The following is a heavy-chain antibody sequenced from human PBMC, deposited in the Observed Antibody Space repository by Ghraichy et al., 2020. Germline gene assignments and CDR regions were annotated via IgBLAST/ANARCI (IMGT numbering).Heavy chain of an antibody. CDR2: IYSGGST. J-gene: IGHJ3*02. D-gene: IGHD2-21*02. CDR3: TRGGGAYCGDDCYRAFDM. CDR1: GFTVSSNY. Sequence: LSLTCAASGFTVSSNYMSWVRQAPGKGLEWVSVIYSGGSTYYADSVKGRFSISRDNSKKTLYLQMNSLKAEDTAVYYCTRGGGAYCGDDCYRAFDMWGQGTMVTVSS. V-gene: IGHV3-53*01.